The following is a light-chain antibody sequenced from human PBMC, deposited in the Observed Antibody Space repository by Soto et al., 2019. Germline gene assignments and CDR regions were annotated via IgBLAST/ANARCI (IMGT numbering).Light chain of an antibody. Sequence: PGERATLSCRASQSLRSGDLACYQQIPGQAPGLLIYGASSRATGIPDGFSGSGSGTDFNLTVSRLAPEDFAVYYCHQYATSPRTFGQGTKVEFK. J-gene: IGKJ1*01. V-gene: IGKV3-20*01. CDR2: GAS. CDR3: HQYATSPRT. CDR1: QSLRSGD.